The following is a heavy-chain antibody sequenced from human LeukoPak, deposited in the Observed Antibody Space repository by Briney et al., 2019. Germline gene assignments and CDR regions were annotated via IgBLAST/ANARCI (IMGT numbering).Heavy chain of an antibody. J-gene: IGHJ4*02. V-gene: IGHV4-39*01. D-gene: IGHD2-2*01. CDR1: GGSISSSTYY. CDR2: IYYSGST. Sequence: PSETLSLTCTVSGGSISSSTYYWGWIRQPPGKGLEWIGSIYYSGSTYYNPSLKSRVTISVDTSKNQFSLKLSSVTAADTAVYYCARQLGYCSSTSCYADKVDYWGQATLVTVSS. CDR3: ARQLGYCSSTSCYADKVDY.